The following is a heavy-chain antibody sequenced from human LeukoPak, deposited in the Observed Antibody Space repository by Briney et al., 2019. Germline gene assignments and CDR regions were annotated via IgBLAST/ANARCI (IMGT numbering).Heavy chain of an antibody. CDR1: GFTFSSYS. CDR3: ARDIVVVVAARNYYYYGMDV. D-gene: IGHD2-15*01. J-gene: IGHJ6*02. V-gene: IGHV3-21*01. CDR2: ISSSSSYM. Sequence: GGSLRLSCAASGFTFSSYSMNWVRQAPGKGLEWVSSISSSSSYMYYADSVKGRFTISRDNAKNSLYLQMNSLRAEDTAVYYCARDIVVVVAARNYYYYGMDVWGQGTTVTVSS.